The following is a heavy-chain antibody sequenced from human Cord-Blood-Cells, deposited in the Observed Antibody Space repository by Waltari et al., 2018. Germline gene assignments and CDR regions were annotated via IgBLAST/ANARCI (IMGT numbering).Heavy chain of an antibody. CDR2: IYYSGST. CDR3: ARGDYYGSGSYYKFVY. D-gene: IGHD3-10*01. J-gene: IGHJ4*02. Sequence: QVQLQESGPGLVKPSQTLSLTCTVSGGSISSVGYYWSWIRQHPGKGLEWIGYIYYSGSTYYNPSLKSRVTISVDTSKNQFSLKLSSVTAADTAVYYCARGDYYGSGSYYKFVYWGQGTLVTVSS. CDR1: GGSISSVGYY. V-gene: IGHV4-31*03.